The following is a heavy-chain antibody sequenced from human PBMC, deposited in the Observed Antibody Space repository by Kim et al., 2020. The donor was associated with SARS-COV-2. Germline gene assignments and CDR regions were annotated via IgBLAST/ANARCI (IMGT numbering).Heavy chain of an antibody. CDR3: AGELRAFDY. CDR2: GSR. J-gene: IGHJ4*02. D-gene: IGHD4-17*01. V-gene: IGHV1-46*01. Sequence: GSRSDAQKLQGRVTMTRDTYTSTVYMELSSLRSEDTAVYYCAGELRAFDYWGQGTLVTVSS.